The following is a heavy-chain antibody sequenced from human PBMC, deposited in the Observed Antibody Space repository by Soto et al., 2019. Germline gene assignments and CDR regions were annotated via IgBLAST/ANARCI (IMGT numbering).Heavy chain of an antibody. CDR3: ARDGGRYDILTGYYKGNWFDP. CDR1: GGSISSGGYY. CDR2: IYYSGST. J-gene: IGHJ5*02. V-gene: IGHV4-31*03. D-gene: IGHD3-9*01. Sequence: PSETLSLTCTVSGGSISSGGYYRSWIRQHPGKGLEWIGYIYYSGSTYYNPSLKSRVTISVDTSKNQFSLKLSSVTAADTAVYYCARDGGRYDILTGYYKGNWFDPWGQGTLVTVSS.